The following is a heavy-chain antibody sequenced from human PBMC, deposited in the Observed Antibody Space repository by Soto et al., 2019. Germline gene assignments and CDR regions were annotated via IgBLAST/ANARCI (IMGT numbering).Heavy chain of an antibody. Sequence: PGGSLRLSCAASGFTFSSYAMSWVRQAPGKGLEWVSAISGSGGSTYYADSVKGRFTISRDNSKNTLYLQMNSLRAEDTAVYYCAKDRNRRRWDTAMVPYYFDYWGQGTLVTVSS. CDR3: AKDRNRRRWDTAMVPYYFDY. D-gene: IGHD5-18*01. CDR1: GFTFSSYA. V-gene: IGHV3-23*01. CDR2: ISGSGGST. J-gene: IGHJ4*02.